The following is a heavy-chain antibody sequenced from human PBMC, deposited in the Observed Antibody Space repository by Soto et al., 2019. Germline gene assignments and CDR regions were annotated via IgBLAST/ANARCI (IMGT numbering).Heavy chain of an antibody. CDR2: ISVYNGNT. Sequence: ASVKVSCKASGYTFTSYGINWVRQAPGQGLEWMGLISVYNGNTNYAQKLQGRVTMTTDTSTSTAYMELRSLRSDDTAVYYCVRVGYCSSTSCYDEGWFDPWGQGTLVTSPQ. D-gene: IGHD2-2*01. V-gene: IGHV1-18*01. CDR3: VRVGYCSSTSCYDEGWFDP. J-gene: IGHJ5*02. CDR1: GYTFTSYG.